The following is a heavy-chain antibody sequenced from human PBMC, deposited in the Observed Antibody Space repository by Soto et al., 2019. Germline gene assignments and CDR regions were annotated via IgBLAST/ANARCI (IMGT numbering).Heavy chain of an antibody. V-gene: IGHV4-39*01. J-gene: IGHJ4*02. CDR2: IYYSGST. CDR3: ARGGYCSGGNCYHPFDN. D-gene: IGHD2-15*01. CDR1: GDSISSTSYY. Sequence: QLQMQESGPGLVKPSETLSLTCTVSGDSISSTSYYWGWIRQPPGKGLEWMGSIYYSGSTYYNSSLWSRVAVSVVTSKNQYSLKQSSVPAADAAVYYCARGGYCSGGNCYHPFDNWGQGTLVTVSS.